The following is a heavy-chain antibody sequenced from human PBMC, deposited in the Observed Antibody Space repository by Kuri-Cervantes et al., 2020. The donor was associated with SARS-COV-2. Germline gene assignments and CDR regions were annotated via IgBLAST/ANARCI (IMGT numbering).Heavy chain of an antibody. V-gene: IGHV3-30*07. CDR2: ISYDGSNK. Sequence: GESLKISCAASGFTFSSYAMHWVRQAPGKGLEWVAVISYDGSNKYYADSVKGRFTISRDNSKNTLYLQMNSLRAEDTAVYYCARDVYSSSWPSVDYWGQGTRVTVSS. J-gene: IGHJ4*02. D-gene: IGHD6-13*01. CDR1: GFTFSSYA. CDR3: ARDVYSSSWPSVDY.